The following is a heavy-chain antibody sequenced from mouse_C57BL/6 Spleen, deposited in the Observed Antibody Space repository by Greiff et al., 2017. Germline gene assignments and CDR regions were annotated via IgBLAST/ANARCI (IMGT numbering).Heavy chain of an antibody. CDR1: GYTFTDYE. Sequence: VQLVESGAELVRPGASVTLSCKASGYTFTDYEMHWVKQTPVHGLEWIGAIDPETGGTAYNQKFKGKAILTADKSSSTAYMELRSLTSEDSAVYYCTRRGYDPWGQGTLVTVSA. D-gene: IGHD2-3*01. J-gene: IGHJ3*01. CDR3: TRRGYDP. V-gene: IGHV1-15*01. CDR2: IDPETGGT.